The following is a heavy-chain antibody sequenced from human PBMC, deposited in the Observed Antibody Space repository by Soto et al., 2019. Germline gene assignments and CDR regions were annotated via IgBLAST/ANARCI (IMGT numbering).Heavy chain of an antibody. CDR1: GLTVSSNY. CDR3: ARDFRLDTAMLHDAFDI. CDR2: IYSGGST. V-gene: IGHV3-53*01. J-gene: IGHJ3*02. Sequence: GGSLRLSCAASGLTVSSNYMSWVRQAPGKGLEWVAIIYSGGSTYYADSVKGRFTISRDNSRNTLYLQMNNLRAEDTAVYYCARDFRLDTAMLHDAFDIWGQGTMVIVSS. D-gene: IGHD5-18*01.